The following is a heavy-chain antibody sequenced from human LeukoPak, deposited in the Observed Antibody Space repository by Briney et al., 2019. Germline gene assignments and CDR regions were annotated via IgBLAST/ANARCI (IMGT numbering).Heavy chain of an antibody. Sequence: SETLSLTCAVYGGSFSGYYWSWIRQPPGKGLEWIGEINHSGSTNYNPSLKSRVTISVDTSKNQFSLKLSSVTAADTAVYYCASDGVNWNYASDDAFDIWGQGTMVTVSS. V-gene: IGHV4-34*01. J-gene: IGHJ3*02. D-gene: IGHD1-7*01. CDR1: GGSFSGYY. CDR2: INHSGST. CDR3: ASDGVNWNYASDDAFDI.